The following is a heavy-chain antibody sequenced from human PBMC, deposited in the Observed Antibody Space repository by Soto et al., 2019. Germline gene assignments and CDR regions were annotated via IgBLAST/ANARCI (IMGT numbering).Heavy chain of an antibody. J-gene: IGHJ6*02. Sequence: ASVKVSCKASGYTFTGHYMHWVRQVSGRRLEFLGWLKPDNGGTYYAPKFQGRVTFTRDTSKTTAYMEMSGLQSDDTAVYFCARDLCPLGSGSPCPTFGMDLWGQGTTVTVYS. CDR1: GYTFTGHY. CDR2: LKPDNGGT. D-gene: IGHD3-10*02. V-gene: IGHV1-2*02. CDR3: ARDLCPLGSGSPCPTFGMDL.